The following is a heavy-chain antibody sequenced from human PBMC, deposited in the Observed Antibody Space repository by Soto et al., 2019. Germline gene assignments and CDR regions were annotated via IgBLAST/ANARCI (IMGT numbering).Heavy chain of an antibody. V-gene: IGHV1-3*01. CDR3: ARGIATGQLDP. J-gene: IGHJ5*02. CDR1: GYTFTRYT. Sequence: WASVKVFCKASGYTFTRYTMNWVRQAPGQRLEWMGWINPDNGNTKSSQKFQDRVIITRDTSASTAYMDLSSLRSEDTAVYYCARGIATGQLDPWGQGTLVTVSS. CDR2: INPDNGNT. D-gene: IGHD2-15*01.